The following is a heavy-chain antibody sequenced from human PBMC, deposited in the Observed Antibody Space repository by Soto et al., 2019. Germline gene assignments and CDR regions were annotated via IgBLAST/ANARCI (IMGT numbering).Heavy chain of an antibody. V-gene: IGHV3-74*03. CDR1: EFIFSSHW. Sequence: GRSLRLSCAASEFIFSSHWMHCVRQAPGKGPVWVSRIKSDGRTTTYADSVQGRFTISRDNAQNTVYLQMNNLRAEDTAVYYCVRDYMLRGRDSNWFDSWGQGTLVTVSS. CDR2: IKSDGRTT. CDR3: VRDYMLRGRDSNWFDS. D-gene: IGHD3-10*01. J-gene: IGHJ5*01.